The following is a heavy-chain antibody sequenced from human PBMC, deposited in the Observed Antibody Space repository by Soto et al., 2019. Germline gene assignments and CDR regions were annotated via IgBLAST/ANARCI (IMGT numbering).Heavy chain of an antibody. V-gene: IGHV1-69*13. J-gene: IGHJ4*02. D-gene: IGHD2-2*01. CDR2: IIPIFGTA. CDR1: GGTFSSYA. CDR3: ARVCISTSCYWVRYSSGYYFDY. Sequence: GASVKVSCKASGGTFSSYAISWVRQAPGQGLEWMGGIIPIFGTANYAQKFQGRVTITADESTSTAYMELSSLRSEDTAVYYCARVCISTSCYWVRYSSGYYFDYWGQGTLVTVSS.